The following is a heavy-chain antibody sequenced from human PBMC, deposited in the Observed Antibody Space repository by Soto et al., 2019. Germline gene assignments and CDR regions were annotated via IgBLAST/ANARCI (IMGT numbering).Heavy chain of an antibody. CDR3: ARRYCSSTSCYAGGWFDP. V-gene: IGHV4-39*01. D-gene: IGHD2-2*01. J-gene: IGHJ5*02. Sequence: SETLSLTCTVSGGSISSSSYYWGWIRQPPGKGLEWIGSIYYSGSTYYNPSLKSRVTISVDTSKNQFSLKLSSVTAADTAVYYCARRYCSSTSCYAGGWFDPWGQGTLVTVYS. CDR1: GGSISSSSYY. CDR2: IYYSGST.